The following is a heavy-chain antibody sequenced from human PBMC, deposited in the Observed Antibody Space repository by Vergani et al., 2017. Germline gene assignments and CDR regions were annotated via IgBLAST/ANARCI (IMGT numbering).Heavy chain of an antibody. D-gene: IGHD5-18*01. V-gene: IGHV3-11*06. Sequence: QVQLVESGGGLVKPGGSLRLSCAASGFTFSDYYMSWIRQAPGKGLEWVSYISSSSSYTNYADSVKGRFTISRDNAKNSLYLQINSLRAEDTAVYYCARGIQLWSILLHWGQGTLVTVAS. CDR3: ARGIQLWSILLH. CDR2: ISSSSSYT. J-gene: IGHJ4*02. CDR1: GFTFSDYY.